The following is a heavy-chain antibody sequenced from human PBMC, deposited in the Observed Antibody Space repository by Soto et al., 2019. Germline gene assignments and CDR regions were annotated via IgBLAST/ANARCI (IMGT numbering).Heavy chain of an antibody. J-gene: IGHJ3*02. CDR2: IKSKIDGGTT. Sequence: GSLRLSCAASGFTFINAWMSWVRQAPGKGLEWVGRIKSKIDGGTTDYAAPVKGRFTISRDDSKHTLYLQMNSLKTEDTAVYYCSTDNYGPDIWGQGTMVTVS. CDR3: STDNYGPDI. CDR1: GFTFINAW. V-gene: IGHV3-15*01. D-gene: IGHD3-16*01.